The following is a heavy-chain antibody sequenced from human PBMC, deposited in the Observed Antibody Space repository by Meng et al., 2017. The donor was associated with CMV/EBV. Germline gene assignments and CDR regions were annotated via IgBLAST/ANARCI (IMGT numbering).Heavy chain of an antibody. D-gene: IGHD3-10*01. CDR1: GYTFTSYG. CDR3: AAYPQTMVRGVALWGAFDY. CDR2: ISAYNGNT. Sequence: QWVQSGAEVKKPGGSVKVSCKASGYTFTSYGISLVRQAPGQGLEWMGWISAYNGNTNYAQKLQGRVTMTTDTSTSTAYMELRSLRSDDTAVYYCAAYPQTMVRGVALWGAFDYWGQGTLVTVSS. J-gene: IGHJ4*02. V-gene: IGHV1-18*01.